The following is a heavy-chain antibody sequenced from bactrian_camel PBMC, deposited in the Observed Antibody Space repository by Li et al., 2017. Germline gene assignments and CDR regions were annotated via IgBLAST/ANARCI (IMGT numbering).Heavy chain of an antibody. Sequence: HVQLVESGGGSVQVGGSLTLSCVASGDTIGRYCLGWFRQAQGKEREAVAAILHDDTTYYGDSAKGRFTISTDSTRTTVYLQMNSLRPEDTAKYYCAAGWFVPIPERLKRDGYTYWGQGTQVTVS. CDR2: ILHDDTT. CDR1: GDTIGRYC. D-gene: IGHD1*01. J-gene: IGHJ4*01. V-gene: IGHV3S55*01. CDR3: AAGWFVPIPERLKRDGYTY.